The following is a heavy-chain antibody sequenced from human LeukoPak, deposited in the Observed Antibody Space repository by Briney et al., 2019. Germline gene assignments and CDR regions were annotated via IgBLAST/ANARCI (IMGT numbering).Heavy chain of an antibody. Sequence: SGALSLTWAVYGGSFSGYYWSWIRQPPGKGLEWIGEINHSGSTNYNPSLKRRVTISVDTSKNQFSLKLSSVTAADTAVYYCARGRSFRTLPFDYSGQRTLVTVSS. D-gene: IGHD1-14*01. CDR3: ARGRSFRTLPFDY. J-gene: IGHJ4*02. CDR2: INHSGST. V-gene: IGHV4-34*01. CDR1: GGSFSGYY.